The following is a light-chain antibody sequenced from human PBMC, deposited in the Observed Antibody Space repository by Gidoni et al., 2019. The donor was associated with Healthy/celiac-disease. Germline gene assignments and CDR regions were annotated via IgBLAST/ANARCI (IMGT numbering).Light chain of an antibody. CDR3: QQYNNWGT. V-gene: IGKV3-15*01. CDR1: QSVSSN. J-gene: IGKJ2*01. Sequence: EIVMTQSPATLSVSPGERATLSCRASQSVSSNLAWYQQKPGQAPRLLIYGASTRATGIPARFSGSGSGTEFTLTISSLQSEDFAVYYCQQYNNWGTFXXXTKLEIK. CDR2: GAS.